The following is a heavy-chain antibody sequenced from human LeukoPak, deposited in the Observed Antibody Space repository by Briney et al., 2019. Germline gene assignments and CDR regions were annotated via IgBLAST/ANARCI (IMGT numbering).Heavy chain of an antibody. V-gene: IGHV5-51*01. J-gene: IGHJ4*02. CDR1: GYRFTSDW. Sequence: GESLKISCKASGYRFTSDWIAWVRQMPGKGQEWMGIIYPGDSDTRYSPSFQGQVTISADKSISTAYLQWSSLKASDTAIYYCARHPFDWGQGTLVTVSS. CDR3: ARHPFD. CDR2: IYPGDSDT.